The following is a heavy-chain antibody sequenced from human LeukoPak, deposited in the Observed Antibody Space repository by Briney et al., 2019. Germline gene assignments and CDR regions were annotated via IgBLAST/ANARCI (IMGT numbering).Heavy chain of an antibody. CDR3: AKPVYSSSWSPFDY. CDR2: ISYDGSNK. Sequence: GGSLRLSCAASGFTFSSYGMHWVRQAPGKGLEWVAVISYDGSNKYYADSVKGRFTISRDNSKNTLYLQMNSLRAEDTAVYYCAKPVYSSSWSPFDYWGQGTLVTVSS. V-gene: IGHV3-30*18. D-gene: IGHD6-13*01. CDR1: GFTFSSYG. J-gene: IGHJ4*02.